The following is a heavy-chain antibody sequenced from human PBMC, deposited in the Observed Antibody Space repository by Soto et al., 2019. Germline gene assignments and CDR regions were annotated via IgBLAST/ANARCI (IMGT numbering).Heavy chain of an antibody. CDR2: INPSGGST. Sequence: QVQLVQSGAEVKKPGASVKVSCKASGYTFTSYYMHWVRQAPGQGLEWMGIINPSGGSTSYAQKFQGRVTMTRDTSTSRVYMELSSLRSEDTAVYYCARESVYIVSTTRVSGGMDVWGQGTTVTVSS. D-gene: IGHD5-12*01. CDR3: ARESVYIVSTTRVSGGMDV. CDR1: GYTFTSYY. J-gene: IGHJ6*02. V-gene: IGHV1-46*01.